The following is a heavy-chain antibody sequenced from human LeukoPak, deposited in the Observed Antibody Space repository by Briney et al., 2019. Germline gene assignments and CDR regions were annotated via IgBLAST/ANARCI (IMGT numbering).Heavy chain of an antibody. CDR3: ARHKDYYYYYMDV. V-gene: IGHV4-39*01. J-gene: IGHJ6*03. Sequence: SETLSLTCTVSGGSISSSSYYWGWIRQPPGKGLEWIGSIYYSGSTYYNPSLTSRVTISVDTSKNQFSLKLSSVTAADTAVYYCARHKDYYYYYMDVWGIGTTVTVSS. CDR1: GGSISSSSYY. CDR2: IYYSGST.